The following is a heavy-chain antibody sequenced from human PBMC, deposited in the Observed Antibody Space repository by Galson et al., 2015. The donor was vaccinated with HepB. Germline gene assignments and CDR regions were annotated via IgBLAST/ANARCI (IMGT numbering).Heavy chain of an antibody. D-gene: IGHD1-26*01. CDR2: ISSDGTNK. J-gene: IGHJ4*02. CDR1: GFTFNTYA. CDR3: AKVFSFYYSDLDS. Sequence: SLRLSCAASGFTFNTYAMHWVRQAPGKGLEWVTLISSDGTNKFYADSVKGRFTISRDNSNNTLYLQMDSLTTEDTAVYYCAKVFSFYYSDLDSWGQGTLVTVSS. V-gene: IGHV3-30*18.